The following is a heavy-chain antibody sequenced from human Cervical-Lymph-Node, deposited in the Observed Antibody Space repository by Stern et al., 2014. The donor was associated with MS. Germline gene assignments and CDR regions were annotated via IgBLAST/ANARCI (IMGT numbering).Heavy chain of an antibody. V-gene: IGHV1-8*01. D-gene: IGHD2-2*01. CDR3: ARGRCSSTRCFDYYGLDV. CDR2: MNAKSCDA. J-gene: IGHJ6*02. Sequence: VQLVQYGAEVKKPGASVKVSCKAAGYTFSSYEINWVRQAPGQELEWMGWMNAKSCDAGYEQKFQGRVTMTMYTSTTTAYLALSSLRSNDTAVYYCARGRCSSTRCFDYYGLDVWGQGTTVTVSS. CDR1: GYTFSSYE.